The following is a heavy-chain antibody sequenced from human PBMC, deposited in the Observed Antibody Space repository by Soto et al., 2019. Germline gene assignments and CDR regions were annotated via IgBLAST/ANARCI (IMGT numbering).Heavy chain of an antibody. D-gene: IGHD6-13*01. V-gene: IGHV3-48*01. J-gene: IGHJ4*02. CDR2: ISSSSGSI. Sequence: GGSLRLSCAASGFTFSSYSMNWVRQAPGKGLEWVSYISSSSGSIYYADSVKGRFTISRDNSKNTLYLQMNSLRAEDTAVYYCAKDEHSSSWSPFGYWGQGTQVTVSS. CDR1: GFTFSSYS. CDR3: AKDEHSSSWSPFGY.